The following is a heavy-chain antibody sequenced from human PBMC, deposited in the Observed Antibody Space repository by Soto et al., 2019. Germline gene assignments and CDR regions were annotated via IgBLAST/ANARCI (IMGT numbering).Heavy chain of an antibody. CDR3: ALGGELLAFDR. D-gene: IGHD1-26*01. CDR1: GFSLTTSGLG. CDR2: IYWNNDK. Sequence: QITLKESGPTLVKPTQTLTLTCTFSGFSLTTSGLGVGWIRQPPGKALEWLALIYWNNDKRYSPSLKSRLTITKDTSKNQGLLTMTNMDPVDTATYFCALGGELLAFDRWGQGTLVTVSS. J-gene: IGHJ5*02. V-gene: IGHV2-5*01.